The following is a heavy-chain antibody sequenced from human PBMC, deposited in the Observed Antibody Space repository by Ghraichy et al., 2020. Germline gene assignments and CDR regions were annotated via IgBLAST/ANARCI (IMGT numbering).Heavy chain of an antibody. CDR1: GFSFSYYK. Sequence: GGSLRLSCAASGFSFSYYKMNWVRQAPGKGLEWVASITSGSDNMYYADSVKGRVTISRDNGKNSLYLQMNSLTVEDTAVYYCARDIVRKNQVVTTYYYALDVWGQGTTVTVSS. D-gene: IGHD1-14*01. J-gene: IGHJ6*02. CDR3: ARDIVRKNQVVTTYYYALDV. V-gene: IGHV3-21*01. CDR2: ITSGSDNM.